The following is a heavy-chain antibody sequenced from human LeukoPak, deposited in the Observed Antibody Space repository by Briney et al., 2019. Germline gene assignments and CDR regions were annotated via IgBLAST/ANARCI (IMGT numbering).Heavy chain of an antibody. Sequence: SETLSLTCAVYGGSFSGYYWSWIRQPPGKGLEWIGEINHSGSTNYNPSLKSRVTISVDTSKNQFSLKLSSVTAADTAVYYCARAKGLARVVGATPLVYWGQGTLVTVSS. J-gene: IGHJ4*02. CDR2: INHSGST. CDR1: GGSFSGYY. CDR3: ARAKGLARVVGATPLVY. D-gene: IGHD1-26*01. V-gene: IGHV4-34*01.